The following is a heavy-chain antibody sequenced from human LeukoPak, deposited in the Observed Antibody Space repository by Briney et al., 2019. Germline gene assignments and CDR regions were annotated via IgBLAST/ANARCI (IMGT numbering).Heavy chain of an antibody. CDR1: GFTVSNDY. CDR3: AKTRGYSYGYCDY. V-gene: IGHV3-53*01. J-gene: IGHJ4*02. D-gene: IGHD5-18*01. Sequence: GGSLRLSCAVSGFTVSNDYMSWVRRAPGKGLEWVSVIYGGGSTYYADSVRGRFTISRDNSENTLYLQMDSLRAEDTAVYYCAKTRGYSYGYCDYWGQGTLVTVSS. CDR2: IYGGGST.